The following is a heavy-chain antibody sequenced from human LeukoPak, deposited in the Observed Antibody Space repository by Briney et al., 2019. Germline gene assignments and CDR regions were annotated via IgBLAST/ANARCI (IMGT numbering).Heavy chain of an antibody. J-gene: IGHJ4*02. V-gene: IGHV1-2*02. Sequence: ASVKVSCKPSGYTFTGHYIHWVRQAPGQGLEWMGWINPNSGGANYAQNFQGRVTMTRDTSVSTAYMELSRLSSDDTAVYYCAVWNGYHDFCSGPFDYWGRGTRVTVSS. CDR2: INPNSGGA. D-gene: IGHD3-3*01. CDR3: AVWNGYHDFCSGPFDY. CDR1: GYTFTGHY.